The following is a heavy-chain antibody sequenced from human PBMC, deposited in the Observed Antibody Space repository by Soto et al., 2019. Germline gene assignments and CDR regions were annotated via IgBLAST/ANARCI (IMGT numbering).Heavy chain of an antibody. D-gene: IGHD3-16*01. CDR2: ISGSGST. Sequence: SGGGLVQPGGSLRLSCAASGFTVSSYAMSWVRQAPGKGLEWVSVISGSGSTYSADSVKGRFTISRDSSKNTVYLQMNSLRAEDTAVYYCAKALRFTFTTGYYMDVWGRGTTVTVSS. J-gene: IGHJ6*03. V-gene: IGHV3-23*01. CDR1: GFTVSSYA. CDR3: AKALRFTFTTGYYMDV.